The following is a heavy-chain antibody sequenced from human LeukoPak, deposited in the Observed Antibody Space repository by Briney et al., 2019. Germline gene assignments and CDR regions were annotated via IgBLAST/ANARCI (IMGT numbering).Heavy chain of an antibody. CDR1: GFTFSCYG. D-gene: IGHD2-15*01. CDR3: AKKRSSGGATQFDY. CDR2: TSGSGDDT. Sequence: GGSLRLSCVASGFTFSCYGMSWVRQAPGKGLEWVSSTSGSGDDTYYADSVKGRFTLSRDNSKNTLYLQMNSLRADDTAVYYCAKKRSSGGATQFDYWGQGTLVTVSS. J-gene: IGHJ4*02. V-gene: IGHV3-23*01.